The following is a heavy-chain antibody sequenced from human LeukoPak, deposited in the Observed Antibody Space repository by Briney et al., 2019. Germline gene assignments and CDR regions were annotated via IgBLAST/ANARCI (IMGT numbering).Heavy chain of an antibody. J-gene: IGHJ2*01. CDR3: ARVYYSRSYDYWYFDL. D-gene: IGHD6-13*01. CDR2: IYYRGCT. V-gene: IGHV4-39*07. CDR1: GGSISSSSYY. Sequence: SETLSLTCTVSGGSISSSSYYWGWIRQPPGKGLEWISCIYYRGCTYYNPSLKSRVTISVDTFKNQFSLKLRSVTAADTAVYYCARVYYSRSYDYWYFDLWGRGTLVTVSS.